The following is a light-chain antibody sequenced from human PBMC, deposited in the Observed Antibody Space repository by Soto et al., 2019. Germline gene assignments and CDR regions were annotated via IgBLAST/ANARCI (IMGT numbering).Light chain of an antibody. CDR2: AAS. J-gene: IGKJ1*01. V-gene: IGKV1-8*01. CDR3: QQYYSYLRT. CDR1: QGISSY. Sequence: AIRMTQSPSSLSASTGDRVTITCRASQGISSYLAWYQQKQGKAPKLLIYAASTLQSGVPSRFRCSGSVKDLTLTTSCLQSEDFATYYCQQYYSYLRTVGQGTKVDIK.